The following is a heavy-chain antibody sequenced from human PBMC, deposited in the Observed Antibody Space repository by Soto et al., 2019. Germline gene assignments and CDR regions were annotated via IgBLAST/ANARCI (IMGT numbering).Heavy chain of an antibody. V-gene: IGHV4-59*06. Sequence: SETLSLTCTVSGGSLSSYYWTWIRQDPGKGLEWIGYIHHSDSTFYNPSLKSRVSISVDTSKNQFSLKLSSVTAADTAVYFCVRGVLSWGQGTLVTVSS. CDR3: VRGVLS. J-gene: IGHJ1*01. CDR2: IHHSDST. D-gene: IGHD3-10*01. CDR1: GGSLSSYY.